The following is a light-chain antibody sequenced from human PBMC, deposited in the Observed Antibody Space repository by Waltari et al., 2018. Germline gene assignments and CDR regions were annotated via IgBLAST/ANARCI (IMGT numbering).Light chain of an antibody. Sequence: DIQMTQSPSSLSASIGDRVPITCRASQSISTYLNWYKQQPGKATKLLLYAASTLQDAVPSSISGSGSETEFTLTISSLQAEDFARYYCQQSYSTPYTFGQGTKLEI. CDR1: QSISTY. CDR2: AAS. J-gene: IGKJ2*01. V-gene: IGKV1-39*01. CDR3: QQSYSTPYT.